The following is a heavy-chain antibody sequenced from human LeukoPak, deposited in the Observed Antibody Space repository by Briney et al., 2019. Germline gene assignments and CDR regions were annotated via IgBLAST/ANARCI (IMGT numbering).Heavy chain of an antibody. Sequence: ASVKVSCKAFGYTFTGYWMHWVRQAPGQGLEWMGWINPNNGGTNFAQKFQGRVTMTRDTSISTANMELYSLTSDDTAVYYCATLIGVAGSGAFDLWGQGTMVTVSS. V-gene: IGHV1-2*02. CDR1: GYTFTGYW. CDR3: ATLIGVAGSGAFDL. CDR2: INPNNGGT. D-gene: IGHD3-10*01. J-gene: IGHJ3*01.